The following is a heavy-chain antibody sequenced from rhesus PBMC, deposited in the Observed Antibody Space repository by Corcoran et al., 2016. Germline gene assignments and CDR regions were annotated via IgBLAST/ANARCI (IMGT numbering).Heavy chain of an antibody. CDR1: GYSISSGYY. J-gene: IGHJ3*01. V-gene: IGHV4-99*01. D-gene: IGHD6-25*01. CDR2: ISGSSGRT. Sequence: QVQLPESGPGLVKPSETLSLSCAVSGYSISSGYYWSWIRQPPGKGLEYSGYISGSSGRTYYNPAHNSRVTSSKDTAKNQCSLKLNSVTAADTDVYYCARHSGSGNVIPDAFDFWGQGLRVTVSS. CDR3: ARHSGSGNVIPDAFDF.